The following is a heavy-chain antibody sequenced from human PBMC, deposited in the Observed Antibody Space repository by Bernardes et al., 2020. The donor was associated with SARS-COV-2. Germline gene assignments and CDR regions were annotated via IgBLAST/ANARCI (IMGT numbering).Heavy chain of an antibody. Sequence: GGSLRLSFAASGFTFSNYAMSWVRPAPGKGLEWVSDISGPGRTYYADSVKGRFTISRDNSKNTLYLEMNSLRAEDTAIYYCAKELAYGSSWRDYSYYFGMDVWGQGTTVTVSS. J-gene: IGHJ6*02. CDR3: AKELAYGSSWRDYSYYFGMDV. CDR2: ISGPGRT. V-gene: IGHV3-23*01. CDR1: GFTFSNYA. D-gene: IGHD6-13*01.